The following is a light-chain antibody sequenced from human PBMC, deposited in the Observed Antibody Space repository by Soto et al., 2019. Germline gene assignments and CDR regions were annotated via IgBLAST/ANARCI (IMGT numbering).Light chain of an antibody. Sequence: EIVLTQSPATLSSSPGETATLSCRASQYVGTRLAWYQHKPGQAPRLLIYYTSNRATGIPARFSGSGSGTDFTLTISSLEPEDFAVYYCQQRNNWRDTFGQGTRLEIK. V-gene: IGKV3-11*01. J-gene: IGKJ5*01. CDR1: QYVGTR. CDR2: YTS. CDR3: QQRNNWRDT.